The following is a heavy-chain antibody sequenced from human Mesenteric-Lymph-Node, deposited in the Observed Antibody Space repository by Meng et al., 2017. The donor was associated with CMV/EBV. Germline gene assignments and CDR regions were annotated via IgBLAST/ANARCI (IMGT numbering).Heavy chain of an antibody. CDR2: ISSSSSYI. Sequence: GESLKISCAASGFTVSSNFMTWVRQAPGKGLEWVSSISSSSSYIYYADSVKGRFTISRDNAKNSLYLQMNSLRAEDTAVYYCARDRVDCSSTSCHYGMDVWGQGTTVTVSS. D-gene: IGHD2-2*01. CDR3: ARDRVDCSSTSCHYGMDV. J-gene: IGHJ6*02. V-gene: IGHV3-21*01. CDR1: GFTVSSNF.